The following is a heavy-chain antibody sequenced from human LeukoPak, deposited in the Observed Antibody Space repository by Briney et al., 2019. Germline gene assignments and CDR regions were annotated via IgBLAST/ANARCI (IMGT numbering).Heavy chain of an antibody. Sequence: SETLSLTCTVSGGSISSISYYWGWVRQPPGKGLEWIVRIYYSGSTYYNPSLKSRVTISVDTSKNQFSLKLSSVTAADTAVYYCARHGTYYDFWSGYLPTHFDYWGQGTLVTVSS. D-gene: IGHD3-3*01. J-gene: IGHJ4*02. V-gene: IGHV4-39*01. CDR2: IYYSGST. CDR3: ARHGTYYDFWSGYLPTHFDY. CDR1: GGSISSISYY.